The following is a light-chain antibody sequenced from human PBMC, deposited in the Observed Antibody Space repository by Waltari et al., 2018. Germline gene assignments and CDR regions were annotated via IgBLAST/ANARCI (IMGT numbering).Light chain of an antibody. J-gene: IGKJ4*01. CDR3: EQSYSTPLT. V-gene: IGKV1-39*01. CDR1: QTIRTS. Sequence: DIQMTQSPSSLSASVGDRVTITCRPSQTIRTSLNWYQQKPGKTPKLLIYGASNLQSGVPSRFSGSGSGTDFTRTISSLQPEDSATYYCEQSYSTPLTFGGGTKVEIK. CDR2: GAS.